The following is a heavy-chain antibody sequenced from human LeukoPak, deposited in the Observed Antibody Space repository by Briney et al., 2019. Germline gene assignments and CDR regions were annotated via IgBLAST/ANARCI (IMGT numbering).Heavy chain of an antibody. CDR3: ARSPDLHRSYYYYYGGV. Sequence: SETLSFTGTGSGGSISNHYWRWLREPPGKGLEWMMNIYYSGSTNYNPSLKSRVTIPVDTSKNQFSLKLSSVTAADTAVYYGARSPDLHRSYYYYYGGVWGKGTTVTVSS. CDR1: GGSISNHY. J-gene: IGHJ6*03. CDR2: IYYSGST. D-gene: IGHD1-14*01. V-gene: IGHV4-59*11.